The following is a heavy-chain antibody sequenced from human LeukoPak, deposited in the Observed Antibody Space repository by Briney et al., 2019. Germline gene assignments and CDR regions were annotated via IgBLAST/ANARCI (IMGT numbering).Heavy chain of an antibody. CDR3: ARANPPAISFFDY. J-gene: IGHJ4*02. CDR1: GFTFSGYS. Sequence: PGGSLRLSCAAFGFTFSGYSMNWVRQVPGKGMEWVSSISSSSSYIYYADSGKGGFTISRDKGKNSLYLQMNSLRAEDTAVYYCARANPPAISFFDYWGQGTLLTVSS. V-gene: IGHV3-21*01. D-gene: IGHD3-9*01. CDR2: ISSSSSYI.